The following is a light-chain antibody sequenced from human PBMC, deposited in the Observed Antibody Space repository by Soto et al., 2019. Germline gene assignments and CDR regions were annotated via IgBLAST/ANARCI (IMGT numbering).Light chain of an antibody. CDR2: EVS. CDR1: SSDVGGYNY. V-gene: IGLV2-14*01. J-gene: IGLJ2*01. CDR3: VAWDDSLNAVV. Sequence: QSALTQPASVSGSPGQSITISCTGTSSDVGGYNYVSWYQHLPGEAPKLILFEVSKRPSGVSDRFSGSKSDTSASLAISGLQSEDEAEFYCVAWDDSLNAVVFGGGTKLTVL.